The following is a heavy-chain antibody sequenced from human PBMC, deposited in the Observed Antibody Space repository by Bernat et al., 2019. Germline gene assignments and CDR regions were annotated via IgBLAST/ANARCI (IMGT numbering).Heavy chain of an antibody. J-gene: IGHJ4*02. Sequence: QVQLVESGGGVVQPGRSLRLSCAASGFTFSSYGMHWVRQAPGKGLEWVAVISYDGSNKYYADSVKGRFTISRDNSKNTLYLQMNSLRAEDTAVYYCVKDKGLDYWGQGTLVTVSS. V-gene: IGHV3-30*18. CDR3: VKDKGLDY. CDR1: GFTFSSYG. CDR2: ISYDGSNK.